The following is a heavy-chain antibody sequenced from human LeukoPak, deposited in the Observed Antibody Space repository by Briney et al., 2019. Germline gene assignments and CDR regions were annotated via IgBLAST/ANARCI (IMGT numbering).Heavy chain of an antibody. V-gene: IGHV3-23*01. CDR2: ISGSGGST. D-gene: IGHD3-9*01. CDR1: GFTFSSYG. CDR3: AKKDSYYDILTGYYHRDYRNLDY. Sequence: PGGSLRLSCAASGFTFSSYGMSWVRQAPGKGLEWVSAISGSGGSTYYADSVKGRFTISRDNSKNTLYLQMNSLRAEDTAVYYCAKKDSYYDILTGYYHRDYRNLDYWGQGTLVTVSS. J-gene: IGHJ4*02.